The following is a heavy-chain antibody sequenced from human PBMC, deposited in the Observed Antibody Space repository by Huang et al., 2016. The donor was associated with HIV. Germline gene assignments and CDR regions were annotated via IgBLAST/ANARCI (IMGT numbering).Heavy chain of an antibody. CDR1: GGSIRSDYF. CDR3: PRPSYYFDI. V-gene: IGHV4-38-2*02. D-gene: IGHD3-10*01. J-gene: IGHJ4*02. CDR2: VYYSGKT. Sequence: QLQLQESGPGLVKPSETLSLTCTVSGGSIRSDYFWGWVRQAPGKGLQWLGSVYYSGKTYYNQFTLNLNSGTAADTAVYFCARHPPVVGVLSFGVPHPRPSYYFDIWGQGTLLTVSS.